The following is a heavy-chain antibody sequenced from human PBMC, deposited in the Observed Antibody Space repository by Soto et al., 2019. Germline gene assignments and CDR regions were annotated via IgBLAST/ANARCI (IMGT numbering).Heavy chain of an antibody. CDR2: IIPIFGTA. J-gene: IGHJ1*01. Sequence: SVKVSCKASGGTFSSYAISWVRQAPGQGREWMGGIIPIFGTANYAQKFQGRVTITADESTSTAYMELSSLRSEDTAVYYCARNLRHYYDSSGYYFEYFQHWGQGXLVTVYS. CDR3: ARNLRHYYDSSGYYFEYFQH. V-gene: IGHV1-69*13. CDR1: GGTFSSYA. D-gene: IGHD3-22*01.